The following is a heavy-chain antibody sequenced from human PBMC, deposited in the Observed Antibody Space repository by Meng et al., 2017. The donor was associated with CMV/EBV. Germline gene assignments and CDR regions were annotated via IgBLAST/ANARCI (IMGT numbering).Heavy chain of an antibody. Sequence: SCKASGGTFSSYSMNWVRQAPGKGLEWVSYISSSSSTIYYADSVKGRFTISRDNAKNSLYLQMNSLRAEDTAVYYCARKSDLLHIYYYGMDVWGQGTTVTVSS. D-gene: IGHD3/OR15-3a*01. J-gene: IGHJ6*02. CDR2: ISSSSSTI. CDR3: ARKSDLLHIYYYGMDV. V-gene: IGHV3-48*04. CDR1: GGTFSSYS.